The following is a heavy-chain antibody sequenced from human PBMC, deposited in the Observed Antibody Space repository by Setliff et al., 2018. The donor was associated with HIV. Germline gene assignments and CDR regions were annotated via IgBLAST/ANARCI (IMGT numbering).Heavy chain of an antibody. CDR2: IKSKTDGGTT. CDR3: TAALQQQVVRWFDP. D-gene: IGHD6-13*01. Sequence: GGSLRLSCAASGFTFSNAWMSWVRQAPGKGLEWVGRIKSKTDGGTTDYAAPVKGRFTISRYDSKNTLYLQMNSLKTEDTAVYYCTAALQQQVVRWFDPWGQGTLVTVSS. CDR1: GFTFSNAW. J-gene: IGHJ5*02. V-gene: IGHV3-15*01.